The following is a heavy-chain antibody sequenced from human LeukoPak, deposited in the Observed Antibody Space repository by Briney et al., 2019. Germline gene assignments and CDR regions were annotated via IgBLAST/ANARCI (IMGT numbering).Heavy chain of an antibody. V-gene: IGHV3-30*04. CDR1: GFTLNTYA. D-gene: IGHD3-10*01. Sequence: PPGRSLRLSCAVSGFTLNTYAMHWVRQAPGKGLEWVAIISYDGSQKYYADSLKGRFTISRDNSRNTLYLQMYSLRADDTAGYYCATQLTRGVRTYKDVWGKGTTVTVSS. CDR3: ATQLTRGVRTYKDV. CDR2: ISYDGSQK. J-gene: IGHJ6*03.